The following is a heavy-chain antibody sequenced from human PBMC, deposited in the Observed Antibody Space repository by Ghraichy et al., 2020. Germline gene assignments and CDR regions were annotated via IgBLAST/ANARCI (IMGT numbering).Heavy chain of an antibody. D-gene: IGHD2-21*02. CDR2: IIGTKDTT. CDR1: GFPFHSHA. J-gene: IGHJ4*02. V-gene: IGHV3-23*01. Sequence: GGSLRLSCVASGFPFHSHAMTWVRQAPGKGLEWVSSIIGTKDTTYYADSVKGRFTISRDNSKNTLFLELKSLRVDDTAIYFCAKVGLQSLDHWGQGTLVTVSS. CDR3: AKVGLQSLDH.